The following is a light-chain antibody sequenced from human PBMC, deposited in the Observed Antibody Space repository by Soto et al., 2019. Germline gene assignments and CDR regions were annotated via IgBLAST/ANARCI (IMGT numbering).Light chain of an antibody. CDR2: DAS. CDR1: QSVKNNY. V-gene: IGKV3-20*01. Sequence: EIVLTQSPDTLSLSPGERATLSCRASQSVKNNYLAWYQQKPGQAPRFLIYDASSRATGIPDRFSGSGSGTDFTFTISRLEPEDVAVYYCQQDGRSPLTFGGGTKVEIK. J-gene: IGKJ4*01. CDR3: QQDGRSPLT.